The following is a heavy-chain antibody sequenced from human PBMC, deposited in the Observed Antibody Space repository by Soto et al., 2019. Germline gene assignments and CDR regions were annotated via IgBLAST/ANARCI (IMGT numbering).Heavy chain of an antibody. J-gene: IGHJ3*02. CDR3: ARDGSGQQLVRGGAFDI. V-gene: IGHV3-21*01. Sequence: GSLRLSCAASGFTFSSYSMNWVRQAPGKGLEWVSSISSSSSYIYCADSVKGRFTISRDNAKNSLYLQMNSLRAEDTAVYYCARDGSGQQLVRGGAFDIWGQGTMVTVSS. CDR2: ISSSSSYI. D-gene: IGHD6-13*01. CDR1: GFTFSSYS.